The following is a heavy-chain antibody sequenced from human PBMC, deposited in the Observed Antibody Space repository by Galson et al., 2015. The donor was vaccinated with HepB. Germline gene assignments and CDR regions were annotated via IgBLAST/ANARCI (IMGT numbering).Heavy chain of an antibody. CDR2: ISSSGSAI. J-gene: IGHJ6*03. CDR1: GFTFRSYA. CDR3: ARERRYSYGPTYYMDV. D-gene: IGHD5-18*01. Sequence: LRLSCAASGFTFRSYAMHWVRQAPGKGLEWASYISSSGSAIYYADSVKGRFTISRDNAKNSLYLQMNSLRAEDTAVYYCARERRYSYGPTYYMDVWGKGTTVTVSS. V-gene: IGHV3-48*03.